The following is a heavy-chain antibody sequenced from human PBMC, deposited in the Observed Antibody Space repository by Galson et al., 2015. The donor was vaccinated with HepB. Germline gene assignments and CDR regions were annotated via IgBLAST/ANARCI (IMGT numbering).Heavy chain of an antibody. CDR3: ATAYGERSSPEY. D-gene: IGHD4-17*01. CDR2: ISTYNGDT. V-gene: IGHV1-18*04. Sequence: SVKVSCKASGYTFTSYGISWVRQAPGQGLEWMGWISTYNGDTYYAPNLQGRLTMTTDTSTSTAYIEIRGLRSDDTAVYYCATAYGERSSPEYWGQGTLVTVSS. J-gene: IGHJ4*02. CDR1: GYTFTSYG.